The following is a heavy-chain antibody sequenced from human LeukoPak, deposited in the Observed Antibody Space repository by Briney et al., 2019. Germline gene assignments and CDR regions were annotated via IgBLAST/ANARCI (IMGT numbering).Heavy chain of an antibody. J-gene: IGHJ5*02. Sequence: GRSLRLSCAASGFTFSSYGMHWVRQAPGKGLEWVAVIWYDGSNKYYAESVKGRFTVSRDDSKDTLYLQMNSLRAEDTAVYYCARDKKLWFGELFSNWFDPWGQGTLVTVSS. CDR2: IWYDGSNK. D-gene: IGHD3-10*01. CDR3: ARDKKLWFGELFSNWFDP. CDR1: GFTFSSYG. V-gene: IGHV3-33*01.